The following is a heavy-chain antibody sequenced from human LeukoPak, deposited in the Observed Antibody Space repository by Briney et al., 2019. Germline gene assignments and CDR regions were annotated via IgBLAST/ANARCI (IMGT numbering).Heavy chain of an antibody. J-gene: IGHJ4*02. CDR2: ISDSGGST. CDR1: GFTFSSYA. D-gene: IGHD5-24*01. V-gene: IGHV3-23*01. CDR3: AKDSGRRWLQLLWDY. Sequence: PGGSLRLSCAASGFTFSSYAMSWVRQAPGKGLEWVSAISDSGGSTYYADSVKGRFTISRDNSKNTLYLQMNSLRAEDTAVYYCAKDSGRRWLQLLWDYWGQGTLVTVSS.